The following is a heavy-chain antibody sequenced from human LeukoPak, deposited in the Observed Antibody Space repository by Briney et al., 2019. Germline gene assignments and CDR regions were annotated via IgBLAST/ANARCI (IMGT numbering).Heavy chain of an antibody. CDR2: ISSSSSYT. V-gene: IGHV3-21*05. CDR3: AREATYYYGSGSYSRRYYFDY. CDR1: GFTFSSYE. J-gene: IGHJ4*02. D-gene: IGHD3-10*01. Sequence: GGSLRLSCAASGFTFSSYEMNWVRQAPGKGLEWVSYISSSSSYTNYADSVKGRFTISRDNAKNSPYLQMNSLRAEDTAVYYCAREATYYYGSGSYSRRYYFDYWGQGTLVTVSS.